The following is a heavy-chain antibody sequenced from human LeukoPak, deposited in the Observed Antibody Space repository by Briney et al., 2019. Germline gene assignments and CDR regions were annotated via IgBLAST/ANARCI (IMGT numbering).Heavy chain of an antibody. CDR3: ARYSSSWFNDY. Sequence: GGSLRLSCAASGFTFSSFWMSWVRQAPGKGLEWVANMNQDGSETYYVDSVKGRFTISRDNAKNSLYLQMNSLRAEDTAVYYCARYSSSWFNDYWGQGTLVTVSS. D-gene: IGHD6-13*01. J-gene: IGHJ4*02. V-gene: IGHV3-7*01. CDR2: MNQDGSET. CDR1: GFTFSSFW.